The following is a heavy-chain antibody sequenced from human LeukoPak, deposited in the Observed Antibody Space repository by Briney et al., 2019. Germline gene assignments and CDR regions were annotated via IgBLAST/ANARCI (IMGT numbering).Heavy chain of an antibody. J-gene: IGHJ4*02. Sequence: GGSLRLSCSASGFTFSSYAMHWVRQAPGKGLEYVSAISSNGGSTYYADSVKGRFTISRDNSKNTLYLQMSSLRAEDTAVYYCVKDHPYYDSSGCPYYFDYWGQGTLVTVSS. V-gene: IGHV3-64D*09. D-gene: IGHD3-22*01. CDR2: ISSNGGST. CDR3: VKDHPYYDSSGCPYYFDY. CDR1: GFTFSSYA.